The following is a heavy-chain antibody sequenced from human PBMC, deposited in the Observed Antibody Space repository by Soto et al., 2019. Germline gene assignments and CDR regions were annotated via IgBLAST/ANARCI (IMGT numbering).Heavy chain of an antibody. Sequence: LTCTVSGGSISSGGYYWSWIRQHPGKGLEWIGYIYYSGSTYYNPSLKSRVTISVDTSKNQFSLKLSSVTAADTAVYYCARIYSSSSDPFDYWGQGTLVTVSS. J-gene: IGHJ4*02. CDR1: GGSISSGGYY. D-gene: IGHD6-6*01. CDR3: ARIYSSSSDPFDY. V-gene: IGHV4-31*03. CDR2: IYYSGST.